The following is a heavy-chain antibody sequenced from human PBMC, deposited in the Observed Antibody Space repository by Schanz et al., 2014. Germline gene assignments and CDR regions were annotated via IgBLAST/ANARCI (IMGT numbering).Heavy chain of an antibody. J-gene: IGHJ3*02. D-gene: IGHD2-2*01. CDR1: GGTFSSDT. CDR3: ARGTMPGTFDI. V-gene: IGHV1-69*02. CDR2: FIPILDVG. Sequence: QVQLVQSGAEVKKPGSSVKVSCKASGGTFSSDTFSWVRQARGQGLEWVGRFIPILDVGNYAQQFQGRVTFTADKSTSTASMELSSLRYEDTALYYCARGTMPGTFDIWGQGTMVTVSS.